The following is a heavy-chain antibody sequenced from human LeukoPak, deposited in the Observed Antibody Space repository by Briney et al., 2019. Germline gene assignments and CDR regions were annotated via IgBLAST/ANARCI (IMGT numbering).Heavy chain of an antibody. Sequence: GGSLRLSCEVSGFTVTSHYMSWVRQAPGKGLEWVSLIYSIAGGGYTYYTDSVKGRFTFSRDNPKNTLFLQMNSLRVEDTAVYYCARDPFDNSVHYWGQGTLVTVSS. CDR3: ARDPFDNSVHY. CDR1: GFTVTSHY. CDR2: IYSIAGGGYT. V-gene: IGHV3-66*01. D-gene: IGHD3-22*01. J-gene: IGHJ4*02.